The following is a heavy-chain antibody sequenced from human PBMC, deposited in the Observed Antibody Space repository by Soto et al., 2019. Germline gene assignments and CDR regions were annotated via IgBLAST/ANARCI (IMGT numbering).Heavy chain of an antibody. V-gene: IGHV3-7*01. Sequence: PGGSLRLSCAASGLIFSSYWMSWGRQAPGKGLEWVANIKQDGSEKYYVDSVKGRFTISRDNAKNSLYLQMNSLRAEDTAVYYFSREMLWFRDALDFSAQGTFVPVSS. J-gene: IGHJ3*01. CDR1: GLIFSSYW. D-gene: IGHD3-10*01. CDR3: SREMLWFRDALDF. CDR2: IKQDGSEK.